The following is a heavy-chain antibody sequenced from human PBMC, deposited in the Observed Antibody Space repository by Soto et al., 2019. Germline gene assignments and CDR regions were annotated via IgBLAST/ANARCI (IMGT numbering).Heavy chain of an antibody. J-gene: IGHJ5*02. CDR1: GGSISSGGYS. Sequence: PSETLSLTCAVSGGSISSGGYSWSWIRQPPGKGLEWIGYIYHSGSTYYNPSLKSRVTISVDRSKNQFSLKLSSVTAADTAVYYCASMEGGNWFDPWGQGTLVTVSS. V-gene: IGHV4-30-2*02. CDR2: IYHSGST. D-gene: IGHD2-21*01. CDR3: ASMEGGNWFDP.